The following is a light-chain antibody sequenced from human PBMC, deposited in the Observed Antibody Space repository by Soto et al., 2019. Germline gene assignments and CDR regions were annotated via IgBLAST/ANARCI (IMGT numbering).Light chain of an antibody. CDR3: GTWDSSLSVFYV. V-gene: IGLV1-51*01. Sequence: QSVLTQPPSVSAAPGLRVTISCSGSSSNIGNNYVSWYQQLPGTAPKLLIYDNNKRPSGIPGRFSGSKSGTSATLGITGLQTGDEADYYCGTWDSSLSVFYVFGTGTKLTVL. CDR1: SSNIGNNY. J-gene: IGLJ1*01. CDR2: DNN.